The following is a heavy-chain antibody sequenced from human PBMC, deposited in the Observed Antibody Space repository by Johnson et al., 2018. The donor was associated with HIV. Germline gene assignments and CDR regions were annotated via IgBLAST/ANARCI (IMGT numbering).Heavy chain of an antibody. CDR3: ARAKSTVVLHDAFDI. D-gene: IGHD4-23*01. CDR1: GFTFSSYA. Sequence: QVQLVVSGGGVVQPGRSLRLSCAASGFTFSSYAMHWVRQAPGKGLEWVAVISYDGSNKSYADSVKGRFTISRDNSKNTLYLQMNSLRAEDTAVYYCARAKSTVVLHDAFDIWGQGTMVTVSS. CDR2: ISYDGSNK. V-gene: IGHV3-30-3*01. J-gene: IGHJ3*02.